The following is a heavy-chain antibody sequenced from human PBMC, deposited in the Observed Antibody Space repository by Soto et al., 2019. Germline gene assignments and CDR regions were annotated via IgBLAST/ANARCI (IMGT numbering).Heavy chain of an antibody. CDR2: IYYSGST. D-gene: IGHD6-6*01. CDR1: GGSVSSGSYY. J-gene: IGHJ6*02. CDR3: ARVRIAARTGAYGMDV. Sequence: SETLSLTCTVSGGSVSSGSYYWSWIRQPPGKGLGWIGYIYYSGSTNYNPSLKSRVTISVDTSKNQFSLKLSSVTAADTAVYYCARVRIAARTGAYGMDVWGQGTTVTVSS. V-gene: IGHV4-61*01.